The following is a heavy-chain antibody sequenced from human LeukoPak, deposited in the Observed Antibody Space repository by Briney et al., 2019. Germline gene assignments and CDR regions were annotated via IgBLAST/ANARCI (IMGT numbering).Heavy chain of an antibody. Sequence: GGSLRLSCAASGFTVSLYYMTWVRQNPGKGLEWVSVIYSGGPTYYADSLKGRFTISRDNSKNTVYLQMNSLRGEDTAVYFCARGWVVATGGFDMWGQGTMVTVSS. V-gene: IGHV3-53*01. CDR3: ARGWVVATGGFDM. CDR2: IYSGGPT. D-gene: IGHD2-8*02. J-gene: IGHJ3*02. CDR1: GFTVSLYY.